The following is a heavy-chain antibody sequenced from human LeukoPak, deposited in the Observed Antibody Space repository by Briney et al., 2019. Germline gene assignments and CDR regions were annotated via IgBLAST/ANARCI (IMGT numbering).Heavy chain of an antibody. CDR3: ASLYGGPRGFYYYYMDV. Sequence: SETLSLTCTVSGGSINSSSYYWGWIRQPPGKGLEWIGSIYYSGSTYYNPSLKSRVTISVDTSKNQFSLKLSSVTAADTAVYYCASLYGGPRGFYYYYMDVCGKGTTVTVSS. CDR1: GGSINSSSYY. V-gene: IGHV4-39*01. J-gene: IGHJ6*03. D-gene: IGHD4/OR15-4a*01. CDR2: IYYSGST.